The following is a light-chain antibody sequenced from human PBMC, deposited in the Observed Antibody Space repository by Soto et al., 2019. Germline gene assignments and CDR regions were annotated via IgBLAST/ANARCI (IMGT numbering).Light chain of an antibody. V-gene: IGLV2-14*01. CDR3: SSYTSSSTVV. Sequence: QSALTQPASVSGSPGQSITISCTGSSSDVGGYNYVSWYQQHPGKAPKLMIYEVSNRPSGVSSRFSGSKSGNTASLTISGLHAEDEGDYSCSSYTSSSTVVFGGGTKLTVL. CDR1: SSDVGGYNY. J-gene: IGLJ2*01. CDR2: EVS.